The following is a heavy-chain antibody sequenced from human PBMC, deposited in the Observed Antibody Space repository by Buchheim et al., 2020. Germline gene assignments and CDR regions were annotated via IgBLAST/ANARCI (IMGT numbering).Heavy chain of an antibody. CDR2: INPSGIGT. V-gene: IGHV3-23*01. Sequence: EMPLLESGGGLVQPGGSLRLSCAVSGFIFDNYAMAWVRRGPGRGLEWVSSINPSGIGTYNADSVKGRFTLSRDNSRKMVHLQMHSLRAEDTALYYCAKCSENYCPYFDSWGQGAL. J-gene: IGHJ4*02. D-gene: IGHD2-15*01. CDR1: GFIFDNYA. CDR3: AKCSENYCPYFDS.